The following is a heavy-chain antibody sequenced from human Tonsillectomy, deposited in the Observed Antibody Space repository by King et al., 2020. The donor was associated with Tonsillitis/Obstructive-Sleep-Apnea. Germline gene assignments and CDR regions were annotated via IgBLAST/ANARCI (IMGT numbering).Heavy chain of an antibody. V-gene: IGHV1-18*01. Sequence: VQLVQSGAEVKKPGASVKVSCKASGYTFTSYGISWVRQAPGQGLEWMGWTTYNGSTNYAQKLQGRVTMTPDTSTSTAYMELRSLRSDDTAVYYCARVRVSAPMTPTSYYYYMDVWGKGTTVTVSS. D-gene: IGHD2-2*01. CDR3: ARVRVSAPMTPTSYYYYMDV. J-gene: IGHJ6*03. CDR1: GYTFTSYG. CDR2: TTYNGST.